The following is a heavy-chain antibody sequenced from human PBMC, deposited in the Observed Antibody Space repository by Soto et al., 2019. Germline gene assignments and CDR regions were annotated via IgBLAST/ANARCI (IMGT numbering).Heavy chain of an antibody. CDR3: ARDTPYCSGGSCYPGWEYYFDY. CDR1: GDSVSSNSAA. D-gene: IGHD2-15*01. CDR2: TYYRSKWYN. J-gene: IGHJ4*02. V-gene: IGHV6-1*01. Sequence: SQTLSLTCAISGDSVSSNSAAWNWIRQSPSRGLEWLGRTYYRSKWYNDYAVSVKSRITINPDTSKNQFSLQLNSVTPEDTAVYYCARDTPYCSGGSCYPGWEYYFDYWGQGTLVTVSS.